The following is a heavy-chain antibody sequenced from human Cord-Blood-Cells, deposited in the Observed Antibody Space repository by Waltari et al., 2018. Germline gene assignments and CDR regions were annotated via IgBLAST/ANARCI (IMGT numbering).Heavy chain of an antibody. CDR1: GGSFSGYY. J-gene: IGHJ4*02. CDR2: INHSGST. D-gene: IGHD1-26*01. V-gene: IGHV4-34*01. CDR3: ARVRDSGSYYYLYYFDY. Sequence: QVQLQQWGAGLLKTSETLSLTCAVYGGSFSGYYWSWIRQPPGKGLEWIGEINHSGSTNDNPSLKSRGTISVDTSKNQFSLKLSSVTAADTAVYYCARVRDSGSYYYLYYFDYWGQGTLVTVSS.